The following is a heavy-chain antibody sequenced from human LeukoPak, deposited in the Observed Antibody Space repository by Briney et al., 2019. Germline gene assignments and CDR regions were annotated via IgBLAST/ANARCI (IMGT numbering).Heavy chain of an antibody. CDR2: INHSGST. CDR1: GRSFSGYY. J-gene: IGHJ4*02. D-gene: IGHD3-22*01. Sequence: SETLSLTCAVYGRSFSGYYWSWIRQPPGKGLEWIGEINHSGSTNYNPSLKSRVTISVDTSKNQFSLKLSSVTAADTAVYYCARAHPFLRYYDSSGYYDYWGQGTLVTVSS. V-gene: IGHV4-34*01. CDR3: ARAHPFLRYYDSSGYYDY.